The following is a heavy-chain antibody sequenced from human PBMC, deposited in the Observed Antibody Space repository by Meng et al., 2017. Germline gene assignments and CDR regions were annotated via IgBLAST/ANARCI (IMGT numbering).Heavy chain of an antibody. CDR3: ARGRKDYDILTGYYTKFDY. J-gene: IGHJ4*02. D-gene: IGHD3-9*01. CDR2: ISGSGGSA. CDR1: GFTFSSYA. Sequence: GESLKISCAASGFTFSSYAMSWVRQAPGKGLEWVSAISGSGGSAYYADSVKGRFTISRDNAKNSLYLQMNSLRAEDTAVYYCARGRKDYDILTGYYTKFDYWGQGTLVTVSS. V-gene: IGHV3-23*01.